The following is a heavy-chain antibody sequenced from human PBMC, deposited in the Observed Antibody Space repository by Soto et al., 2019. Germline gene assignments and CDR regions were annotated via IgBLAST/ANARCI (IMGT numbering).Heavy chain of an antibody. J-gene: IGHJ3*02. V-gene: IGHV3-11*01. CDR2: ISGGGSTT. CDR3: ARGAKPYSSGRDVLDI. CDR1: GFTFSDNY. Sequence: QVQLVESGGGLVKPGGSLRLSCAASGFTFSDNYMSWIRQAPGKGLEWVSYISGGGSTTHYADFVKGRFTISRDNAKNSLYLQMNNLRVEDTAVYYCARGAKPYSSGRDVLDIWGQGTMVTVSS. D-gene: IGHD6-19*01.